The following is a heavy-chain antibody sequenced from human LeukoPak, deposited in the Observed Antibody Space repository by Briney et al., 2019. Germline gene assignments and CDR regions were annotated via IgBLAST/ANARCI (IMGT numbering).Heavy chain of an antibody. D-gene: IGHD3-9*01. V-gene: IGHV4-39*07. CDR1: GGSIGSNSYY. CDR3: ARGSGKLRYFDWLDY. J-gene: IGHJ4*02. Sequence: PSETLSLTCTVSGGSIGSNSYYWGWIRQPPGKGLEWIGSVYYSGTTYYNPSLKSRVTISVDRSKNQFSLKLSSVTAADTAVYYCARGSGKLRYFDWLDYWGQGTLVTVSS. CDR2: VYYSGTT.